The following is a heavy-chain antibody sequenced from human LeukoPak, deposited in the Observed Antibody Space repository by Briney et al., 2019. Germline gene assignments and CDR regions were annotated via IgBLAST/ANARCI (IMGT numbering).Heavy chain of an antibody. CDR1: GFTFSSYA. CDR3: AKCIVATNYYYYYMDV. D-gene: IGHD5-12*01. V-gene: IGHV3-23*01. CDR2: ISGSGGST. Sequence: GESLRLSCAASGFTFSSYAMSWVRQAPGKGLEWVSAISGSGGSTYYADSVKGRFTIPRDKSKNTLYLQMNSLRAEDTAVYYCAKCIVATNYYYYYMDVWGKGTTVSVSS. J-gene: IGHJ6*03.